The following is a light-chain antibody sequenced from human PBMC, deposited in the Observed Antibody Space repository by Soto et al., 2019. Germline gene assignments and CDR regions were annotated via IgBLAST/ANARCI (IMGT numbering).Light chain of an antibody. V-gene: IGLV2-23*01. CDR3: CSYAGRSIHVV. CDR1: SSDVGSYNL. CDR2: EGS. J-gene: IGLJ2*01. Sequence: QSALTQPASVSGSPGQSITISCTGTSSDVGSYNLVSWYQQHPGKAPKLMIYEGSKRPSGVSNRFSGSKSGNTASLTISGLQAEDEADYYCCSYAGRSIHVVFGGGTKVTVL.